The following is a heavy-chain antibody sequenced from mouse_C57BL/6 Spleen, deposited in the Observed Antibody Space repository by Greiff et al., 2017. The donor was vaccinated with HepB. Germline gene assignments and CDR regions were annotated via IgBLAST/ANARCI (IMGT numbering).Heavy chain of an antibody. CDR2: IYPGSGST. CDR1: GYTFTSYW. Sequence: QVQLQQPGAELVKPGASVKMSCKASGYTFTSYWITWVKQRPVQGLEWIGDIYPGSGSTNYNEKFKSKATLTVDTSSSTAYMQLSSLTSEDSAVYYCARSAFITTVVADWYFDVWGTGTTVTVSS. J-gene: IGHJ1*03. V-gene: IGHV1-55*01. D-gene: IGHD1-1*01. CDR3: ARSAFITTVVADWYFDV.